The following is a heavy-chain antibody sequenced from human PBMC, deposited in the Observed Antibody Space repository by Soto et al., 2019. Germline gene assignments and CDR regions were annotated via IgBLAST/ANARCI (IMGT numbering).Heavy chain of an antibody. V-gene: IGHV3-30-3*01. J-gene: IGHJ5*02. D-gene: IGHD4-17*01. Sequence: QVQLVESGGGVVQPGGSLSLSCATSGFTFTSFTMHWVRQAPGKGLEWIAVMSYDGARTDYADAVKGGFTISRDTSKNTLYLQMKNLSPDDTAMYYCARDRPYGDPNWFDPWGQGTLVTVSS. CDR2: MSYDGART. CDR3: ARDRPYGDPNWFDP. CDR1: GFTFTSFT.